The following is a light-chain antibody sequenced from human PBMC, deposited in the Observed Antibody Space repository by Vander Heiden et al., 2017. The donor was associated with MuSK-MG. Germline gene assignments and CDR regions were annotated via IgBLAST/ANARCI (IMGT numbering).Light chain of an antibody. J-gene: IGKJ2*01. CDR1: QSVSSY. CDR3: QQRSNWPPYT. V-gene: IGKV3-11*01. CDR2: DAS. Sequence: EIVLTQSPATLSLSPGERATPSCRASQSVSSYLAWYQQKPGQAPRLLIYDASNRATGIPARFSGSGSGTDFTLTISSLEPEDFAVYYGQQRSNWPPYTFGQGTKLEIK.